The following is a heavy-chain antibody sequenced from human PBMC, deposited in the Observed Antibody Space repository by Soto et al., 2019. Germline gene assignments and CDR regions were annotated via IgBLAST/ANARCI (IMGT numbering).Heavy chain of an antibody. CDR2: IYYSGST. CDR1: GGSISRYY. Sequence: PSETLSLTCTVPGGSISRYYWTWIRQPPGKGLEWIGYIYYSGSTKYNPSLKSRVTISVDTSKNQFSLKLSSVTAADTAVYYCARGNYYVSGSYYYGFDYWGQGTLVTVSS. CDR3: ARGNYYVSGSYYYGFDY. D-gene: IGHD3-10*01. J-gene: IGHJ4*02. V-gene: IGHV4-59*01.